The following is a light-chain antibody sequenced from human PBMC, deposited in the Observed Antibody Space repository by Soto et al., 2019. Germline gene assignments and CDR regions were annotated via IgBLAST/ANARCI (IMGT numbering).Light chain of an antibody. CDR1: ETVNNNF. Sequence: DIVLTQSPGTLSLSPGERATLSCRASETVNNNFLGWYQQKPGQAPRILIFAASRRATGIPDRFSGSGSGTDFTLTISRLEPEDFGVYYCQQYGSSPPYTFGQGTKLEIK. CDR2: AAS. CDR3: QQYGSSPPYT. J-gene: IGKJ2*01. V-gene: IGKV3-20*01.